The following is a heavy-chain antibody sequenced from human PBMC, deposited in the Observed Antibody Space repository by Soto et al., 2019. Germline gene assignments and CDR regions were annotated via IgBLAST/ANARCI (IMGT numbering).Heavy chain of an antibody. CDR1: GGSISSGDYY. CDR2: IYYSGST. J-gene: IGHJ5*02. CDR3: ATLPPRIVVVVTPIPT. V-gene: IGHV4-30-4*01. D-gene: IGHD2-21*02. Sequence: SETLSLTCTVSGGSISSGDYYWSWIRQPPGKGLEWIGYIYYSGSTYYNPSLKSRVNMSVDKSNNQFSLILRSVTAADTAVYYCATLPPRIVVVVTPIPTWGQGTLVTVSS.